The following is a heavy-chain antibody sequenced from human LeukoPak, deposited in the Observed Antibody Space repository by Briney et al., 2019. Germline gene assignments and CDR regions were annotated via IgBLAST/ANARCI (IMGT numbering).Heavy chain of an antibody. J-gene: IGHJ6*02. CDR1: GFTFKIYS. CDR3: ARDKLVDYDFWSGYYGPLYYYYGMDV. Sequence: PGGSLRLSCAASGFTFKIYSMNWVRQAPGKGLEWVSSISSSSSYIYYADSVKGRFTISRDNAKNSLYLQMNSLRAEDTAVYYCARDKLVDYDFWSGYYGPLYYYYGMDVWGQGTTVTVSS. V-gene: IGHV3-21*01. CDR2: ISSSSSYI. D-gene: IGHD3-3*01.